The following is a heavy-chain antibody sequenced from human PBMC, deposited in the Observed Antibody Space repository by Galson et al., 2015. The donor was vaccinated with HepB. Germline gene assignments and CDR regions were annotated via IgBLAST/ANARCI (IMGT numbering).Heavy chain of an antibody. CDR2: ISASGGKT. Sequence: SLRLSCAVSGFTLSNYAMTWVRQAPGKGLEWVSSISASGGKTYYADPVKGRFIIPRDNSKNTLYLQMNSLRVEDTAVFYCAKPLEGTYYDFWSGYADYYFYGLDVWGHGATVTVSS. CDR3: AKPLEGTYYDFWSGYADYYFYGLDV. CDR1: GFTLSNYA. J-gene: IGHJ6*02. V-gene: IGHV3-23*01. D-gene: IGHD3-3*01.